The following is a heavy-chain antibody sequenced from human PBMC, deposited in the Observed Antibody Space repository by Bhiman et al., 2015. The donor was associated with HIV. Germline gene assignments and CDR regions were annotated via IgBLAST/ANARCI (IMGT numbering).Heavy chain of an antibody. CDR2: ISSSGRTI. Sequence: QVQLVESGGGLVKPGGSLRLSCAASGFTFSDYYMTWIRQAPGKGLEWISYISSSGRTIYYADSVKGRFTISRDNAQNSLYLQMNTLRAEDTAVYYCARGRATALDIDAFDIWGQGTMVTSLQ. D-gene: IGHD5-12*01. J-gene: IGHJ3*02. V-gene: IGHV3-11*04. CDR1: GFTFSDYY. CDR3: ARGRATALDIDAFDI.